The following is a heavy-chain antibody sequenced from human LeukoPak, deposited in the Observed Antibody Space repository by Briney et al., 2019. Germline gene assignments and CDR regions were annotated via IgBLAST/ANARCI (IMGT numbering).Heavy chain of an antibody. CDR1: GFTFSSYG. Sequence: GGSLRLSCAASGFTFSSYGMHWVRQAPGKGLEWVAVISYDGSNKYYADSVKGRFTISRDNSKNTLYLQVNSLRAEDTAVYYCAKVVITIFGVVIGDDAFDIWGQGTMVTVSS. J-gene: IGHJ3*02. D-gene: IGHD3-3*01. V-gene: IGHV3-30*18. CDR2: ISYDGSNK. CDR3: AKVVITIFGVVIGDDAFDI.